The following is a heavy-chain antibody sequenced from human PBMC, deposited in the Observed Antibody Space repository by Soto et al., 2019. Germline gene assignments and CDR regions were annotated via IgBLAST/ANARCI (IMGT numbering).Heavy chain of an antibody. V-gene: IGHV4-39*01. CDR3: AALSNYYDRSGWYFDY. Sequence: SETLSLTCTVSGGSISTSRYYWSWIRQPPGKGLEWIGNMFHSGSTYYNPSLQSRVTISVDTSKNQFSLKLSSVTAADTAVYYCAALSNYYDRSGWYFDYWGQGTQVTVSS. J-gene: IGHJ4*02. CDR1: GGSISTSRYY. D-gene: IGHD3-22*01. CDR2: MFHSGST.